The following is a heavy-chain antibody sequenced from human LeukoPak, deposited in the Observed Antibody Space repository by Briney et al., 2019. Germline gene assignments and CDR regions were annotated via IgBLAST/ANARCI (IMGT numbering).Heavy chain of an antibody. V-gene: IGHV3-30-3*01. Sequence: GGSLRLSCAASGFTFSSYAMHWVRQAPGKGLEWVAVIPYDGSNKYYADSVKGRFTISRDNSKNTLYLQMNSLRAEDTAVYYCARSGDYDYVWGSYRYRPNPLAYWGQGTLVTVSS. D-gene: IGHD3-16*02. CDR3: ARSGDYDYVWGSYRYRPNPLAY. CDR2: IPYDGSNK. CDR1: GFTFSSYA. J-gene: IGHJ4*02.